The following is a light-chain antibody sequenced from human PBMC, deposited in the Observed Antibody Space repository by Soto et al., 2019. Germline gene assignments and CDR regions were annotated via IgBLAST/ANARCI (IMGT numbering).Light chain of an antibody. Sequence: QSVLTHPPAVSAAPGQWVTISCSGSSSNIGGNSVSWYQQLPGTAPKLLIYDDDKRPSGIPDRFSGSKSGTSATLGITGFQTGDEADYYCGSWDSSLSAYVFGTGTKVTVL. CDR2: DDD. J-gene: IGLJ1*01. CDR1: SSNIGGNS. CDR3: GSWDSSLSAYV. V-gene: IGLV1-51*01.